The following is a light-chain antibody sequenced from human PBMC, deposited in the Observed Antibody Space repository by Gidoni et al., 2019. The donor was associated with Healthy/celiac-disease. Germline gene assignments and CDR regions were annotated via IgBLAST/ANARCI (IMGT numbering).Light chain of an antibody. V-gene: IGLV2-14*01. CDR1: SSDVGGYNY. J-gene: IGLJ3*02. CDR3: SSYTSSSTLV. CDR2: EVS. Sequence: QSALTQPASVSGSPGQSITTSCTGTSSDVGGYNYASWYQQHPGKAPKLMIYEVSNRPSGVSNRFSGSKSGNTASRTISGLQAEDEADYYCSSYTSSSTLVFGGGTKLTVL.